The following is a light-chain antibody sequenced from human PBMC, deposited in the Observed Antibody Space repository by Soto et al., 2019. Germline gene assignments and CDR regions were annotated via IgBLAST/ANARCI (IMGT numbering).Light chain of an antibody. V-gene: IGKV1-33*01. Sequence: DIQITQSPSSLSTSGGYRVTITCQASQDIKNYLNWYQQKSGKAPKLLIYDASDLETGVPSRFSGSGSGTDFTFTINSLQPEDIATYYCQQYDNLPLPFGGGTKVDI. J-gene: IGKJ4*01. CDR3: QQYDNLPLP. CDR2: DAS. CDR1: QDIKNY.